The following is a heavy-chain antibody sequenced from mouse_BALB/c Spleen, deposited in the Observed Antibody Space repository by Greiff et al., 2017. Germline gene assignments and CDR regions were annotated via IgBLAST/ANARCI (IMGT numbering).Heavy chain of an antibody. V-gene: IGHV1-15*01. J-gene: IGHJ2*01. D-gene: IGHD1-1*01. CDR3: TRSGYYGSSYVRVYFDY. CDR2: IDPETGGT. CDR1: GYTFTDYE. Sequence: VQVVESGAELVRPGASVTLSCKASGYTFTDYEMHWVKQTPVHGLEWIGAIDPETGGTAYNQKFKGKATLTADKSSSTAYMELRSLTSEDSAVYYGTRSGYYGSSYVRVYFDYWGQGTTLTVSA.